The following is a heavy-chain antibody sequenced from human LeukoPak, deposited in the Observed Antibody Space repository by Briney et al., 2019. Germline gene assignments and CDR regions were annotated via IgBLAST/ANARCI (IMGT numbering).Heavy chain of an antibody. CDR3: ARAPRYDSSGYYSPDAFDI. CDR2: IYHSGST. CDR1: GGSISSSNW. Sequence: PSETLSLTCAVSGGSISSSNWWSWVRQPPGKGLEWIGEIYHSGSTNYNPSLKSRVTISVDTSKNQFSLKLSSVTAADTAVYYCARAPRYDSSGYYSPDAFDIWGQGTMVTVSS. V-gene: IGHV4-4*02. J-gene: IGHJ3*02. D-gene: IGHD3-22*01.